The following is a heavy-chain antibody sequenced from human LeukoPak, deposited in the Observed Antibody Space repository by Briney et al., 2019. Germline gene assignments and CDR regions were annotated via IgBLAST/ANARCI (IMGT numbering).Heavy chain of an antibody. CDR1: GGSISSSSYH. CDR3: ARSLDLQWLAYFDY. D-gene: IGHD6-19*01. CDR2: IYYSGST. J-gene: IGHJ4*02. V-gene: IGHV4-39*01. Sequence: SETLSLTCTVSGGSISSSSYHWGWIRQPPGKGLEWIGSIYYSGSTYYNPSLKSRVTISVDTSRDRFSLKLSSVTAADTAVYYCARSLDLQWLAYFDYWGQGTLVTVSS.